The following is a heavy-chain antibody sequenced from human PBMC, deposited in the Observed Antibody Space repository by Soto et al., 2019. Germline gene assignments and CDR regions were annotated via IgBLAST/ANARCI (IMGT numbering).Heavy chain of an antibody. V-gene: IGHV3-7*01. J-gene: IGHJ6*02. D-gene: IGHD2-2*01. CDR2: VSLDGRDK. CDR1: GFSFSSYW. CDR3: ARDYIVVVPAAMPDYYGMDV. Sequence: GGCLRLSCAASGFSFSSYWMSWVRQAPGKGPEWVAIVSLDGRDKTSADSVKGRFTISRDNAENTLYLQMNSLRAEDTAVYYCARDYIVVVPAAMPDYYGMDVWGQGTTVTVSS.